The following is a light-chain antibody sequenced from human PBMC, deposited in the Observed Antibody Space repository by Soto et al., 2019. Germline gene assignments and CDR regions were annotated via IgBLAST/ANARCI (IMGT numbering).Light chain of an antibody. CDR2: DVT. V-gene: IGLV2-11*01. J-gene: IGLJ1*01. CDR1: SSDVGAHNY. Sequence: QSVLTQPRSVSGSPGQSVTISCTGTSSDVGAHNYVSWYQQHPGKAPKLIIYDVTKWPSGVPDRFSGSKSGNTASLTISGLQADDEADYYCFSYAGTSSSYVSGIGTKVTVL. CDR3: FSYAGTSSSYV.